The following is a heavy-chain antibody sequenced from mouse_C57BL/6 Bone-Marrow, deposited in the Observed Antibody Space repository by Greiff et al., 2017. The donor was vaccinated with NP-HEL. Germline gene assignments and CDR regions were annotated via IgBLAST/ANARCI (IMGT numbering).Heavy chain of an antibody. Sequence: QVHVKQSGAELVKPGASVKLSCKASGYTFTSYWMHWVKQRPGQGLEWIGMIHPNSGSTNYNEKFKSKATLTVDKSSSTAYMQLSSLTSEDSAVYYCARANWDQNYWGQGTTLTVSS. V-gene: IGHV1-64*01. CDR2: IHPNSGST. CDR3: ARANWDQNY. CDR1: GYTFTSYW. D-gene: IGHD4-1*01. J-gene: IGHJ2*01.